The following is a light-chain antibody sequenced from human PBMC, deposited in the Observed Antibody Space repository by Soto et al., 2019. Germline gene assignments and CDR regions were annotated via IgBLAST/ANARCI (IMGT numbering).Light chain of an antibody. V-gene: IGKV3-15*01. CDR1: QSVSSN. Sequence: EIVMTQSPATLSVSPGERATLSCRASQSVSSNLAWYQQKPVQAPRLLIYGASTRATGIPARFSGSGSGTEFTLTISSLQSEDFAVYYCQQYNNWPRWTFGQGTRLEIK. CDR2: GAS. J-gene: IGKJ5*01. CDR3: QQYNNWPRWT.